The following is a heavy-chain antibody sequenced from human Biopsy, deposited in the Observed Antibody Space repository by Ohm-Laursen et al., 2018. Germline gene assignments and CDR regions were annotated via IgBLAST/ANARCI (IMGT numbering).Heavy chain of an antibody. J-gene: IGHJ4*02. Sequence: GSLRLSCAASESTFRSYWMDWVRQAPGKGLEWVAKINQEGSDKYYADSVKGRFTISRDNVKNSLHLQMNSLRPEDTAVYYCARTRLSIVIKPAAVVFDNWGQGTLVTVSS. CDR2: INQEGSDK. V-gene: IGHV3-7*03. CDR3: ARTRLSIVIKPAAVVFDN. D-gene: IGHD2-2*01. CDR1: ESTFRSYW.